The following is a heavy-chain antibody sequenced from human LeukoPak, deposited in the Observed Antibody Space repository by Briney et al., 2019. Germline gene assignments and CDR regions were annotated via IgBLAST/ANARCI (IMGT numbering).Heavy chain of an antibody. D-gene: IGHD1-26*01. CDR3: AAVGATEDHYYYYYYYTDV. J-gene: IGHJ6*03. CDR1: GFTFSSYG. Sequence: GGSLRLSCAASGFTFSSYGMHWVRQAPGKGLEWVAFIRYDGSNKYYADSVKGRFTISRDNSKNTLYLQMNSLRAEDTAVYYCAAVGATEDHYYYYYYYTDVWGKGTTVTVSS. CDR2: IRYDGSNK. V-gene: IGHV3-30*02.